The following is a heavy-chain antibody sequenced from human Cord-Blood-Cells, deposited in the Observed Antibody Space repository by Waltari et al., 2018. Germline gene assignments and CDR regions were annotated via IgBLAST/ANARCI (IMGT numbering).Heavy chain of an antibody. J-gene: IGHJ4*02. CDR2: INHSGST. D-gene: IGHD3-10*01. Sequence: QVQLQQWGAGLLKPSETLSLTCAVYGGSFSGYYWSWIRQPPGKGLEWIGEINHSGSTNYNPSLKSRVTISVDTSKNQFSLKLSSVTAAETAVYYCARMVSVRGVIFDYWGQGTLVTVSS. CDR3: ARMVSVRGVIFDY. V-gene: IGHV4-34*01. CDR1: GGSFSGYY.